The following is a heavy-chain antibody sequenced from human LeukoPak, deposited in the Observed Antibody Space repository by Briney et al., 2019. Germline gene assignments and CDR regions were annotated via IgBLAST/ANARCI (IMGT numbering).Heavy chain of an antibody. Sequence: GGSLRLSCAASGFTFSCYAMRWVRQDPGKGLEWVSAISGSGGSTYYADSVKGRFTISRDNSKNTLYLQMNSLRAEDTAVYYCAKQTSGSYTGWFDPWGQGTLVTVSS. CDR3: AKQTSGSYTGWFDP. CDR1: GFTFSCYA. CDR2: ISGSGGST. D-gene: IGHD1-26*01. V-gene: IGHV3-23*01. J-gene: IGHJ5*02.